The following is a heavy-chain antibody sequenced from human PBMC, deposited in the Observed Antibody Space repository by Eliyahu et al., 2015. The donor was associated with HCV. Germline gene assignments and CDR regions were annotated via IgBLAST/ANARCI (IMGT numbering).Heavy chain of an antibody. V-gene: IGHV2-5*01. CDR1: XFSXXTTGVG. J-gene: IGHJ5*02. CDR3: ARAVFVWYNSGWTGRFDP. Sequence: QITLKESGPTLVKPTQTLTLTXTXSXFSXXTTGVGVGWIRQPPGXALEWLALMYWNDNNRYSPSLTTRLTITKDTSKNQVVLTMTNMDPVDTATYYCARAVFVWYNSGWTGRFDPWGQGTLVTVSS. D-gene: IGHD6-19*01. CDR2: MYWNDNN.